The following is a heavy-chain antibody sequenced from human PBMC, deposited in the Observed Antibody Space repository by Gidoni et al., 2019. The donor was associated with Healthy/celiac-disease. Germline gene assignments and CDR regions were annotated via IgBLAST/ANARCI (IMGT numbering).Heavy chain of an antibody. CDR2: IYYSGSP. Sequence: QLQLQESGPGLVKPSETLSLTCTVSGGSISSSSYYWGWLRQPPGKGLVWIGSIYYSGSPYYTPSLKSRVTISVDTSKNQFSLKLSSVTAADTAVYYCYGAAGPIDYWGQGTLVTVSS. D-gene: IGHD6-13*01. V-gene: IGHV4-39*07. CDR1: GGSISSSSYY. CDR3: YGAAGPIDY. J-gene: IGHJ4*02.